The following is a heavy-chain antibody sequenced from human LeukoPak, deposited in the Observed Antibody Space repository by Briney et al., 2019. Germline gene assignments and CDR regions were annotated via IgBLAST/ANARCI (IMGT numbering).Heavy chain of an antibody. J-gene: IGHJ4*02. Sequence: PSETLSLTCTVSGGSISSSSYYWGWIRQPPGKGLEWIGSIYYSGSTYYNPSLKSRVTISVDTSKNQFSLKLSSVTAADTAVYYCARQVVVVPAAMDYWDQGTLVTVSS. CDR1: GGSISSSSYY. CDR3: ARQVVVVPAAMDY. V-gene: IGHV4-39*01. CDR2: IYYSGST. D-gene: IGHD2-2*01.